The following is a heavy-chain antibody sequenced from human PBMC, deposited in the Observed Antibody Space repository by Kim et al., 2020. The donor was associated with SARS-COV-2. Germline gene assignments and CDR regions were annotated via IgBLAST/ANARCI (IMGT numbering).Heavy chain of an antibody. CDR2: TI. J-gene: IGHJ4*02. CDR3: ARGTGFSFEH. V-gene: IGHV3-48*03. Sequence: TITAADSVNGGFTVSRDNAKNSLHLQMNSLPPGDTAVYYCARGTGFSFEHWGQGALVTVSS. D-gene: IGHD2-8*02.